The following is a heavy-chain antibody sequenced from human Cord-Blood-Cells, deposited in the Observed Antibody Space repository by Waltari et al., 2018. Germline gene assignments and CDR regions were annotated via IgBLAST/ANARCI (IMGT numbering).Heavy chain of an antibody. D-gene: IGHD3-22*01. Sequence: QLQLQESGPGLVKPSETLSLTCTVSGGSISSSSYYWGWIRQPPGKGLEWIGSIYYSGSTSYNPALKSRVTISVDTSKNQFSLKLSSVTAADTAVYYCARHGSGKIYDSSGYYYFDYWGQGTLVTVSS. CDR3: ARHGSGKIYDSSGYYYFDY. V-gene: IGHV4-39*01. J-gene: IGHJ4*02. CDR1: GGSISSSSYY. CDR2: IYYSGST.